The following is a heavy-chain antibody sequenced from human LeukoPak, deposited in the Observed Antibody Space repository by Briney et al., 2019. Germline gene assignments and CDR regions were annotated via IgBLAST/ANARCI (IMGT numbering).Heavy chain of an antibody. J-gene: IGHJ6*03. CDR1: GGSISSSSYY. V-gene: IGHV4-61*02. CDR3: AISSTSYYYYYMDV. CDR2: IYTSGST. D-gene: IGHD2-2*01. Sequence: SETLSLTCTVSGGSISSSSYYWGWIRQPAGKGLEWIGRIYTSGSTNYNPSLKSRVTISVDTSKNQFSLKLSSVTAADTAVYYCAISSTSYYYYYMDVWGKGTTVTVSS.